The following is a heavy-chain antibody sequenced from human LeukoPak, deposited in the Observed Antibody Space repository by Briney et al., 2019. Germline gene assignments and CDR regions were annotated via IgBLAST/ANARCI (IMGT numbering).Heavy chain of an antibody. Sequence: GAPVKVSCKASGYTFTSYDINWVRQGTGQGLEWMGWMNPNSGNTGYAQKFQGRVTMTRNTSISTAYMELSSLRSEDTAVYYCARSPAVAGTGNDYWGQGTLVTVSS. J-gene: IGHJ4*02. V-gene: IGHV1-8*01. D-gene: IGHD6-19*01. CDR1: GYTFTSYD. CDR3: ARSPAVAGTGNDY. CDR2: MNPNSGNT.